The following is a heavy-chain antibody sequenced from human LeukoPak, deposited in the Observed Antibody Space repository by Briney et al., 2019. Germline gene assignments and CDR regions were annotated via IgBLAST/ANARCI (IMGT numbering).Heavy chain of an antibody. Sequence: SETLSLTCTVSGGSISSSSYYWGWIRQPPGKGLEWIGSIYYSGSTYYNPSLKSRVTISVDTSKNQFSLKLSSVTAADTAVYYCARHSTNYYHYFDYWGQGTLVTVSS. D-gene: IGHD3-22*01. J-gene: IGHJ4*02. CDR1: GGSISSSSYY. V-gene: IGHV4-39*01. CDR2: IYYSGST. CDR3: ARHSTNYYHYFDY.